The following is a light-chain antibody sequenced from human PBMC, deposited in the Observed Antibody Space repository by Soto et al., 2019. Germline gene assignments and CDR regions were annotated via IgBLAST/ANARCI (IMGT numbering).Light chain of an antibody. CDR2: GAS. CDR1: QSVSSSF. Sequence: EIVLTQSPGTLSLSPGERATLSCRASQSVSSSFLAWYQQKPDQAPRLLIYGASSRATGIPDRFSGSGSGTDLTLTISRLEPEDFAVYYCQQYGSSPWTVGQGTKVEIK. V-gene: IGKV3-20*01. CDR3: QQYGSSPWT. J-gene: IGKJ1*01.